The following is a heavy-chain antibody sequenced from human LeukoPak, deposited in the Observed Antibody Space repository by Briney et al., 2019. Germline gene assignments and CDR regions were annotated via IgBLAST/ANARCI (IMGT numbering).Heavy chain of an antibody. CDR1: GYTFTSYG. CDR3: AKGSLRLGELSSWTLDY. Sequence: ASVKVSCKASGYTFTSYGISWVRQAPGKGLEWVSSISGSGSSTSYADSVKGLFTISRDNSKNTLDLQMNSLKAEDTAIYYCAKGSLRLGELSSWTLDYWGQGTLVTVSS. J-gene: IGHJ4*02. V-gene: IGHV3-23*01. D-gene: IGHD3-16*02. CDR2: ISGSGSST.